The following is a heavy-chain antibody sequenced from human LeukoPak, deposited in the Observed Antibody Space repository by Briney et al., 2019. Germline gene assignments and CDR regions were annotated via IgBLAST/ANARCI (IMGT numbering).Heavy chain of an antibody. CDR2: IIPIFGRA. D-gene: IGHD6-19*01. J-gene: IGHJ4*02. V-gene: IGHV1-69*05. Sequence: SVKVSCKASGGTFTSYAISWVRQAPGQGRELMGRIIPIFGRANNAQKFQGRVTITTDESTSTAYMELSSLRSEDTAVYYCARDYRGWYFDYWGQGTLVTVSS. CDR1: GGTFTSYA. CDR3: ARDYRGWYFDY.